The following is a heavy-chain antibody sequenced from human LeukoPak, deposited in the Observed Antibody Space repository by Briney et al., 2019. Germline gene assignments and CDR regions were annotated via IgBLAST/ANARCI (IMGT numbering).Heavy chain of an antibody. Sequence: ASVKVSCKASGYTFTGYYIHWVRQAPGQGLEWMGWINPNSGGTNYAQKFRGRVTMTRDTSISTAYMELSRLRSDDTAVYYCASDLIVVVPAARVMDVWSKGTTVTVSS. D-gene: IGHD2-2*01. J-gene: IGHJ6*04. V-gene: IGHV1-2*02. CDR2: INPNSGGT. CDR3: ASDLIVVVPAARVMDV. CDR1: GYTFTGYY.